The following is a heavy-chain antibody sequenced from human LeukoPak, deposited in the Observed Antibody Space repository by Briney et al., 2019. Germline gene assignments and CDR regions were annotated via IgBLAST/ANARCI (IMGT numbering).Heavy chain of an antibody. CDR3: ARVGYSYGSYYFDY. D-gene: IGHD5-18*01. V-gene: IGHV1-8*03. CDR2: MNPNSGNT. CDR1: GYTFTSYD. J-gene: IGHJ4*02. Sequence: ASVKVSCKASGYTFTSYDINWVRQATGQGLEWMGWMNPNSGNTGYAQKFQGRVTITRNTSISTAYMELSSLRSEDTAVYYCARVGYSYGSYYFDYWGQGTLVIVSS.